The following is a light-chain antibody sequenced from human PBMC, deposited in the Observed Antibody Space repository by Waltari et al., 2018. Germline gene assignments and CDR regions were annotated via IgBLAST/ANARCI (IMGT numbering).Light chain of an antibody. CDR1: SSDVGTYNL. Sequence: QSALTQPASVSGSPGQSITISCTGTSSDVGTYNLVSWYQQHPGKAPKLMIYEGTKRPSGISNLFSGSKSGNTASLTISGLQAEDEAHYYCCSYAGGRPHVVFGGGTQLTVL. J-gene: IGLJ2*01. CDR3: CSYAGGRPHVV. V-gene: IGLV2-23*01. CDR2: EGT.